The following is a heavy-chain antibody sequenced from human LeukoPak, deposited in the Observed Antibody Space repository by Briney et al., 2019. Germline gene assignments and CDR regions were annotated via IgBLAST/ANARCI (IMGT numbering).Heavy chain of an antibody. CDR2: IWYDGSNK. V-gene: IGHV3-33*01. CDR3: ARDRTLRQWGYYYYMDV. CDR1: GFTFSSYG. D-gene: IGHD2-8*01. J-gene: IGHJ6*03. Sequence: GGSLRLSCAASGFTFSSYGIHWVRQAPGKGLEWVAVIWYDGSNKYYADSVKGRFTISRDNSKNTLYLQMNSLRAEDTAVYYCARDRTLRQWGYYYYMDVWGKGTTVTVSS.